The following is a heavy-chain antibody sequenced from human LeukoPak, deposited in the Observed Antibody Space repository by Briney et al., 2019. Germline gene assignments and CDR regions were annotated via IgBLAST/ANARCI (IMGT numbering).Heavy chain of an antibody. Sequence: PGGTLRLSCAASGFTFSSYGMSWVRQAPGKGLEWVSAISGSGTNTYYADSVKGRFTISRDNSKNTLYLQMNSLRAEDTAVYYCAKAGAVVVVAAKYFDYWGQGTLVTVSS. CDR1: GFTFSSYG. V-gene: IGHV3-23*01. J-gene: IGHJ4*02. CDR2: ISGSGTNT. CDR3: AKAGAVVVVAAKYFDY. D-gene: IGHD2-15*01.